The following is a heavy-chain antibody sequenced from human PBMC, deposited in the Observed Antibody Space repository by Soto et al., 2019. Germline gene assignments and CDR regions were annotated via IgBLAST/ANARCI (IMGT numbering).Heavy chain of an antibody. J-gene: IGHJ6*02. CDR1: GYSFTSYW. CDR3: ARLVVAANLGGLYYYYGMDV. D-gene: IGHD2-15*01. V-gene: IGHV5-10-1*01. CDR2: IDPSDSYT. Sequence: GESLKISCKGSGYSFTSYWISWVRQMPGKGLEWMGRIDPSDSYTNYSPSFQGHVTISADKSISTAYLQWSSLKASDTAMYYCARLVVAANLGGLYYYYGMDVWGQGTTVTVSS.